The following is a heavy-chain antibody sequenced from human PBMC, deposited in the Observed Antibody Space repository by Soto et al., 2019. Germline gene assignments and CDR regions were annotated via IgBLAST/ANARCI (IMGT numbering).Heavy chain of an antibody. Sequence: QVQLVESGGGVVQPGRSLRLSCAASGFTFSSYAMHWVRQAPGKGLEWVAVISSDGSNKYYADSVKGRFTISRDNSKNTLYLQMNSLRAEDTAVYYCARAYEGDYFDYWGQGTLVIVSS. CDR3: ARAYEGDYFDY. CDR1: GFTFSSYA. D-gene: IGHD3-16*01. CDR2: ISSDGSNK. V-gene: IGHV3-30-3*01. J-gene: IGHJ4*02.